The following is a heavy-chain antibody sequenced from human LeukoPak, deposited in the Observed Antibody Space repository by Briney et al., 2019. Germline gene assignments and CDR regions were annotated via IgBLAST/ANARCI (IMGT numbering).Heavy chain of an antibody. CDR1: GFTFSTYW. J-gene: IGHJ4*02. V-gene: IGHV3-7*01. CDR2: INEDGSEK. D-gene: IGHD4-17*01. CDR3: TRMSGDPFDY. Sequence: GGSLRLSCAASGFTFSTYWMSWVRQAPGKGLEWVANINEDGSEKYYVDSVKGRFTISRGNARNSLYVQMSSLRPEDTAVYYCTRMSGDPFDYWGQGTLVTVSS.